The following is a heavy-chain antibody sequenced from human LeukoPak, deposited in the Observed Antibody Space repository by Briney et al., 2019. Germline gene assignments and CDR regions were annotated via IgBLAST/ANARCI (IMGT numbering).Heavy chain of an antibody. CDR2: IGAYNGNT. J-gene: IGHJ4*02. V-gene: IGHV1-18*01. D-gene: IGHD3-10*01. CDR1: GYRFTSYG. CDR3: TRGHIGVPFDY. Sequence: ASVKVSCKASGYRFTSYGISWVQQAPGQGLEWMGWIGAYNGNTDYAQKLQGRVTMTTDTSMSTAYMELRSLRSDDTAVYYCTRGHIGVPFDYWGQGTLVTVSS.